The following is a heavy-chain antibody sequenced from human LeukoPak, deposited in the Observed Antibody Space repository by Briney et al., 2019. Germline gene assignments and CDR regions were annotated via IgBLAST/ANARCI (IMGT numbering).Heavy chain of an antibody. D-gene: IGHD6-19*01. Sequence: SETLSLTCSVSGGSISSNYWTWIRQPAGKGLEWIGRIYTSGSTNYNPSLKSRVTMSVGTSKNQFSLKLTSVTAADTAVYYCARVDSSGWYAWFDPWGQGTLVTVSS. CDR3: ARVDSSGWYAWFDP. CDR2: IYTSGST. J-gene: IGHJ5*02. V-gene: IGHV4-4*07. CDR1: GGSISSNY.